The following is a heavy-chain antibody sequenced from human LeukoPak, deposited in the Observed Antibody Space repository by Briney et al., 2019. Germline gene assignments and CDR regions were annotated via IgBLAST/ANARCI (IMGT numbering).Heavy chain of an antibody. CDR2: IKQDGSEK. CDR1: GFTFSNYW. J-gene: IGHJ4*02. D-gene: IGHD5/OR15-5a*01. CDR3: ARDVFFDY. V-gene: IGHV3-7*05. Sequence: SGGSLRLSCAASGFTFSNYWMSWVRQAPGKGLEWVANIKQDGSEKYCVDPVKGRFTISRDNAKNSPYLQMNSLRAEDTAVYYCARDVFFDYWGQGTLVTVSS.